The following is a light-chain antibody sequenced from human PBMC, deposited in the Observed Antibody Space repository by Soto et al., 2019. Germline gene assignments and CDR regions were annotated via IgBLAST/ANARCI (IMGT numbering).Light chain of an antibody. J-gene: IGLJ1*01. CDR3: SSYTGNSPHV. V-gene: IGLV2-14*01. CDR2: EVS. CDR1: SSDVGGYNS. Sequence: QSVLTQPASVSGSPGQSITISCTGTSSDVGGYNSVSWYQKSPGKAPKLIIYEVSNRPSGVSNRFSGSKSGNTASLTISGLQAEDEADYYCSSYTGNSPHVFGTGTKVT.